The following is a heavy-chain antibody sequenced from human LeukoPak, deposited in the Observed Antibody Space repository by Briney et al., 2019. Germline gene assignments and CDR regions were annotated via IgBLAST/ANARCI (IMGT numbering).Heavy chain of an antibody. CDR3: ARGGSGWSSYFDY. Sequence: GGSLRLSCAASGFTFSTYWMHWVRQAPGTGLVWVSLINSDGSNTIYADSVKGRFTFSRDNAKNTLYLQMNSLRAEDTAVYYCARGGSGWSSYFDYWGQGTLVTVSS. CDR1: GFTFSTYW. J-gene: IGHJ4*02. D-gene: IGHD6-19*01. CDR2: INSDGSNT. V-gene: IGHV3-74*01.